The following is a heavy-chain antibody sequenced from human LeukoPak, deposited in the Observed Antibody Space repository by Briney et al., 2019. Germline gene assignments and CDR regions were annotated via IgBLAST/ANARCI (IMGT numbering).Heavy chain of an antibody. CDR2: VSTGSNYI. D-gene: IGHD4-11*01. J-gene: IGHJ4*02. CDR1: GFTFSSYS. V-gene: IGHV3-21*01. CDR3: AKWDGSPVTYFDY. Sequence: GGSLRLSCTASGFTFSSYSLNWVRQAPGKGLEWVSSVSTGSNYIYYADSVKGRFTISRDNSKNTLYLQMNSLSAADTAVYYCAKWDGSPVTYFDYWGQGTLVIVSS.